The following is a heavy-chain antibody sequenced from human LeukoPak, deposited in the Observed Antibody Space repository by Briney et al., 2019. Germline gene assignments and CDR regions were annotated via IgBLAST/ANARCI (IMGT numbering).Heavy chain of an antibody. V-gene: IGHV3-7*01. CDR3: AASRGWFAFDI. D-gene: IGHD2-15*01. Sequence: GGSLRLSCAASGFTFSNYWIIWVRQAPGKGLEWVANIKEDGSTRFFAESVKGRFTFSRDNVQSSLYLQMSSLRVDDTAIYYCAASRGWFAFDIWGQGTMVTVAS. CDR1: GFTFSNYW. J-gene: IGHJ3*02. CDR2: IKEDGSTR.